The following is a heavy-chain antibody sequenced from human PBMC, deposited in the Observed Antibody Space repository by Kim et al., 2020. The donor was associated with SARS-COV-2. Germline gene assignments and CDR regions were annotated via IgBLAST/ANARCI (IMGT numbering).Heavy chain of an antibody. J-gene: IGHJ6*02. D-gene: IGHD6-19*01. CDR2: INPNSGDT. Sequence: ASVKVSCKASGYIFTYNYIHWVRLAPEQGLEWMGWINPNSGDTNYAQKFQGRVTMTGDTSISTAYMELSRLTFDDTAVYYCARDLAVPSKHYYYSNGLDVWGQGTTVTVS. CDR1: GYIFTYNY. CDR3: ARDLAVPSKHYYYSNGLDV. V-gene: IGHV1-2*02.